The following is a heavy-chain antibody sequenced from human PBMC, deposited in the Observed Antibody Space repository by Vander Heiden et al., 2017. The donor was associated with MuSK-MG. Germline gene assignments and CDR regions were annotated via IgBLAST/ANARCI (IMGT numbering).Heavy chain of an antibody. V-gene: IGHV4-39*01. Sequence: QLQLQESGPGLVKPSETLSLTCTVSGGSISSSSYYWGWIRQPPGKGLEWIGSIYYSGSTYYNPSLKRRVTISVDTSKNQFSLKLSSVTAADTAVYYCARHAGYCSGGSCYMYYFDYWGQGTLVTVSS. J-gene: IGHJ4*02. CDR1: GGSISSSSYY. CDR3: ARHAGYCSGGSCYMYYFDY. CDR2: IYYSGST. D-gene: IGHD2-15*01.